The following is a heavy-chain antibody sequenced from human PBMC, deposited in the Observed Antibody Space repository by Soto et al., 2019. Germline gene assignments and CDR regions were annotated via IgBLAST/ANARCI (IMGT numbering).Heavy chain of an antibody. CDR2: IWYDGSDK. V-gene: IGHV3-33*01. Sequence: LRLSCAASGFTFSSYGMHWVRQAPGKGLEWVAVIWYDGSDKYYADYVKGRFTISRDNSKNTLYLQMNSLRAEDTAVYYCARRLTTTVTAMGYWGQGTPVTVSS. D-gene: IGHD2-21*02. CDR3: ARRLTTTVTAMGY. J-gene: IGHJ4*02. CDR1: GFTFSSYG.